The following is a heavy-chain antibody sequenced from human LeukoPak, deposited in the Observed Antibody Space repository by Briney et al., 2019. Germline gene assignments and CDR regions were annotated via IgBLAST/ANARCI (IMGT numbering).Heavy chain of an antibody. D-gene: IGHD3-10*01. CDR3: ARSNGYGLVDI. CDR2: INHSGST. V-gene: IGHV4-34*01. J-gene: IGHJ3*02. CDR1: GGSISSYY. Sequence: PSETLSLTCTVSGGSISSYYWSWIRQPPGKGLEWIGEINHSGSTNYNPSLKSRVTISVDTSKNQFSLKLSSVTAADTAVYYCARSNGYGLVDIWGQGTMVTVSS.